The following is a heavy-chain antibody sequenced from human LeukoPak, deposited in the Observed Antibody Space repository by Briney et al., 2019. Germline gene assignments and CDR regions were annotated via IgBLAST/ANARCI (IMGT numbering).Heavy chain of an antibody. V-gene: IGHV4-4*02. Sequence: PSETLSLTCVVSGGSISSSNWWSWVRQPPGKGLEWIGEIYHSGSTNYNPSLKSRVTISVDKSKNQFSLKLSSVTAADTAVYYCAIPGVGATSRHDAFDIWGQGTMVTVSS. CDR2: IYHSGST. J-gene: IGHJ3*02. D-gene: IGHD1-26*01. CDR3: AIPGVGATSRHDAFDI. CDR1: GGSISSSNW.